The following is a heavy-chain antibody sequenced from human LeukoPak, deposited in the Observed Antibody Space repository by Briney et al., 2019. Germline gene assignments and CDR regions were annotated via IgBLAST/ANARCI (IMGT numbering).Heavy chain of an antibody. CDR3: AKSEAEQFHPYFDY. J-gene: IGHJ4*02. D-gene: IGHD1-26*01. Sequence: GGSLRLSCAASGFTFSNYAMTWVRQAPGKGLEWVSTISGSGGSAYYADFVKGRFTISRDNSNNTLYLQMYTLRAEDTAVYYCAKSEAEQFHPYFDYWGQGTLVTVSS. V-gene: IGHV3-23*01. CDR1: GFTFSNYA. CDR2: ISGSGGSA.